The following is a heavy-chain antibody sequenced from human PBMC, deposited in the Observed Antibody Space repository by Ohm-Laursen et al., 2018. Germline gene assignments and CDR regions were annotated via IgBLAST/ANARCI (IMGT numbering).Heavy chain of an antibody. CDR1: GYSFTSYD. Sequence: SSVKVSCKASGYSFTSYDINWVRQATGQRLEWMGWMNPNSGNTGYAQKFQGQVTMTRDTSISTAYMELSSLRSEDTAVYYCARGHRRRDGYNLGYWGQGTLVTVSS. D-gene: IGHD5-24*01. CDR3: ARGHRRRDGYNLGY. J-gene: IGHJ4*02. CDR2: MNPNSGNT. V-gene: IGHV1-8*01.